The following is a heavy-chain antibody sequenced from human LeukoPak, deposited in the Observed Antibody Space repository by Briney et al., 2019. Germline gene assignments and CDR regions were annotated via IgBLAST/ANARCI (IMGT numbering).Heavy chain of an antibody. J-gene: IGHJ6*03. V-gene: IGHV4-34*01. Sequence: KPSETLSLTCTVSGGSISSYYWSWIRQPPGKGLEWIGEINHSGSTNYNPSLKSRVTISVDTSKNQFSLKLSSVTAADTAVYYCARTTEGGYSYGYFYYYYMDVWGKGTTVTISS. CDR1: GGSISSYY. CDR3: ARTTEGGYSYGYFYYYYMDV. D-gene: IGHD5-18*01. CDR2: INHSGST.